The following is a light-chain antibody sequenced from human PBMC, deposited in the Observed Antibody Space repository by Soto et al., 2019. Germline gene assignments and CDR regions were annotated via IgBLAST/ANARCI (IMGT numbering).Light chain of an antibody. CDR1: QSISSY. CDR2: AAS. Sequence: DIQMTQSPSSLSASVGDRVTITCRASQSISSYLNWYQQKPGKAPKLLIYAASSLQSGVPSRFSGSGSGTDFTLTISSLQPEDFATYYCKQRYSTPWTLGXGTKVDIK. CDR3: KQRYSTPWT. V-gene: IGKV1-39*01. J-gene: IGKJ1*01.